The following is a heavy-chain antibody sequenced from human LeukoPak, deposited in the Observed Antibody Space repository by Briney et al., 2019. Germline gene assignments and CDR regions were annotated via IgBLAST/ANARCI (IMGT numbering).Heavy chain of an antibody. J-gene: IGHJ4*02. CDR1: GGSFSSYA. CDR2: IIPIFGTA. V-gene: IGHV1-69*13. Sequence: ASVKVSCKASGGSFSSYAISWVRQAPGQGLEWMGGIIPIFGTANYAQKFQGRVTITADESTSTAYMELSSLRSEDTAVYYCARWGWESSGWYSQDYWGQGTLVTVSS. CDR3: ARWGWESSGWYSQDY. D-gene: IGHD6-19*01.